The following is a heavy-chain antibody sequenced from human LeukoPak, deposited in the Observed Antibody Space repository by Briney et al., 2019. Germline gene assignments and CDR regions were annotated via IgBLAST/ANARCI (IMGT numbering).Heavy chain of an antibody. Sequence: LETLSLTCTVSGGSLSSSYWTWIRQPPGKGLEWIGYIYYSGSTNYNPSLRSRVTISIDTSKNQFSLKLSSVTAADTAVYYCAREGVLPRRVGMDVWGQGTTVTVSS. CDR2: IYYSGST. CDR1: GGSLSSSY. J-gene: IGHJ6*02. D-gene: IGHD2-8*01. CDR3: AREGVLPRRVGMDV. V-gene: IGHV4-59*01.